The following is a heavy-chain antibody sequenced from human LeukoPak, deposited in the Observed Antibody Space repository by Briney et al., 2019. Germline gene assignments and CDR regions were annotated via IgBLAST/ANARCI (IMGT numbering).Heavy chain of an antibody. J-gene: IGHJ4*02. CDR2: IIPIFGTA. D-gene: IGHD5-12*01. Sequence: SVKVSCKASGGTFISYAISWVRQAPGQGLEWMGVIIPIFGTANYAQKFQGRVTITADESTSTAYMELSSLRSEDTAVYYCASGLSGYDSWNPFDYWGQGTLVTVSS. CDR1: GGTFISYA. V-gene: IGHV1-69*13. CDR3: ASGLSGYDSWNPFDY.